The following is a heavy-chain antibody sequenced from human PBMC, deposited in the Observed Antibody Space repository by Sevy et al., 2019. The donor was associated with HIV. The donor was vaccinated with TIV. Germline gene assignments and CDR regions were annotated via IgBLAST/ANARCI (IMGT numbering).Heavy chain of an antibody. CDR3: GAELLIFGKGYYYYGMDV. CDR1: GYTLTELS. J-gene: IGHJ6*02. Sequence: ASVKVSCKVSGYTLTELSMHWVRQAPGKGLEWMGGFDPEDGEKIYAQKFQGRVTMTGDTSTDAAYMKLSSLRSEDTAVDYCGAELLIFGKGYYYYGMDVWGQGTTVTVSS. D-gene: IGHD3-3*01. CDR2: FDPEDGEK. V-gene: IGHV1-24*01.